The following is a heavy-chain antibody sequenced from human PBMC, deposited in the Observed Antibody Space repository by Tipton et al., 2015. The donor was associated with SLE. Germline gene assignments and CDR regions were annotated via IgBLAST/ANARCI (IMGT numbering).Heavy chain of an antibody. CDR1: GGSISSYY. CDR3: ARGGYSSSSGGVYYYYYMDV. CDR2: IYTSGST. V-gene: IGHV4-4*07. D-gene: IGHD6-6*01. Sequence: LRLSCTVSGGSISSYYWSWIRQPAGKGLEWIGRIYTSGSTNYNPSLKSRVTISVDTSKNQFSLKLNSVTAADTAVYYCARGGYSSSSGGVYYYYYMDVWGKGTTVTVSS. J-gene: IGHJ6*03.